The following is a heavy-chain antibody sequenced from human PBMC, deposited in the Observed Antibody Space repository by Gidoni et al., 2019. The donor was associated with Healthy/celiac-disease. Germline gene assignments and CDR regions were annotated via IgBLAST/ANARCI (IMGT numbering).Heavy chain of an antibody. CDR2: ISYDGSNK. D-gene: IGHD3-10*01. V-gene: IGHV3-30*01. CDR1: GFTFRSYA. Sequence: QVQLVESGGGVVQPGRSLRLSCAASGFTFRSYAMHWVRQAPGKGLEWVAVISYDGSNKYYADSVKGRFTISRDNSKNTLYLQMNSLRAEDTAVYYCAREWRYGSGSDSGMDVWGQGTTVTVSS. CDR3: AREWRYGSGSDSGMDV. J-gene: IGHJ6*02.